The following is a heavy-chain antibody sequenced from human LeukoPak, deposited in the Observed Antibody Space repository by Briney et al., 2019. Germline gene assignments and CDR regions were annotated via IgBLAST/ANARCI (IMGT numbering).Heavy chain of an antibody. CDR1: GGSISSYY. Sequence: SETLSLTCTVSGGSISSYYWSWIRQPPGKGLEWIGYIYYSGSTNYNPSLKSRVTISVDTSKNQFSLKLSSVTAADTAVYYCARGGYDSLYWYFDLWGRGTLVTVSS. CDR3: ARGGYDSLYWYFDL. J-gene: IGHJ2*01. V-gene: IGHV4-59*01. D-gene: IGHD5-12*01. CDR2: IYYSGST.